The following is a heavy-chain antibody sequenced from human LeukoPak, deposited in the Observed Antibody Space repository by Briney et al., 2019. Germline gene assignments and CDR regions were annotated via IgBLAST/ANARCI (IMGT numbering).Heavy chain of an antibody. CDR2: IYYSGST. J-gene: IGHJ3*02. D-gene: IGHD3-9*01. CDR1: GGSISSGDYY. CDR3: ARGYPYYDILTGYWNPGDAFDI. V-gene: IGHV4-30-4*01. Sequence: SETLSLTCTVSGGSISSGDYYWSWIRQPPGKGLEWTGYIYYSGSTYYDPSLKSRVTISVDTSKNQFSLKLSSVTAADTAVYYCARGYPYYDILTGYWNPGDAFDIWGQGTMVTVSS.